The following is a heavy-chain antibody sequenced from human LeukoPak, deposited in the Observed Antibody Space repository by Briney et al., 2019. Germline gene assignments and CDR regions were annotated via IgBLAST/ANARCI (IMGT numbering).Heavy chain of an antibody. D-gene: IGHD2-15*01. Sequence: PGGSLRLSCAASGFTFSSYSMNWVRQAPGKGLEWVSSISSSSSYIYYADSVKGRFTISRDNAKNSLYLQMNSLRAEDTAVYYCARGPYCSGGSCYSPDAFDIWGQGTMVTVSS. J-gene: IGHJ3*02. V-gene: IGHV3-21*01. CDR3: ARGPYCSGGSCYSPDAFDI. CDR1: GFTFSSYS. CDR2: ISSSSSYI.